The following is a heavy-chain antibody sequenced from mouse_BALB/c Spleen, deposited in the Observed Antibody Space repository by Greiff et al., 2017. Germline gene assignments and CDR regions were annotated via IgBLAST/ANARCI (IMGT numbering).Heavy chain of an antibody. CDR2: ISSGSSTI. Sequence: EVQLVESGGGLVQPGGSRKLSCAASGFTFSSFGMHWVRQAPEKGLEWVAYISSGSSTIYYADTVKGRFTISRDNPKNTLFLQMTSLRSEDTAMYYCARWNWDAVDYWGQGTTLTVSS. V-gene: IGHV5-17*02. J-gene: IGHJ2*01. CDR3: ARWNWDAVDY. D-gene: IGHD4-1*01. CDR1: GFTFSSFG.